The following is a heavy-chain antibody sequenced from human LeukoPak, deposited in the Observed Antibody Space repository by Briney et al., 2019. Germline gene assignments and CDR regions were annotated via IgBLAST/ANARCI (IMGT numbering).Heavy chain of an antibody. Sequence: ASVKVSCKASGYTFTSYGISWVRQAPGQGLEWMGWTSAYNGNTNYAQKLQGRVTMTTDTSTSTAYMELRSLRSDDTAVYYCARSVGYCSSTSCPRGDDYWGQGTLVTVSS. CDR3: ARSVGYCSSTSCPRGDDY. CDR1: GYTFTSYG. J-gene: IGHJ4*02. D-gene: IGHD2-2*01. CDR2: TSAYNGNT. V-gene: IGHV1-18*01.